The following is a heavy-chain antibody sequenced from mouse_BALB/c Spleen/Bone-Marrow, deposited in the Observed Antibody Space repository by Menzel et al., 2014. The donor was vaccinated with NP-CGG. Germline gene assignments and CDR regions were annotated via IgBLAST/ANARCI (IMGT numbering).Heavy chain of an antibody. CDR2: INPITGYI. CDR3: ARSKYGNYVGFDC. V-gene: IGHV1-7*01. Sequence: QVQLKESGAELAKPGASVQLSCKASGYTFTSYWMHWVKQRPGQGLEWIGYINPITGYIEYNQKFKDKATLTADRSSSTAYMQLSSLTSEDSAVYYCARSKYGNYVGFDCWGQGTTLTVSS. J-gene: IGHJ2*01. CDR1: GYTFTSYW. D-gene: IGHD2-10*02.